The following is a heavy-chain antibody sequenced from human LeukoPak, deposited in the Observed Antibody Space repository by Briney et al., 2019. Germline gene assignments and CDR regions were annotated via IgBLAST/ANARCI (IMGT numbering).Heavy chain of an antibody. CDR3: ARGGYSESGSWVPRHSDL. D-gene: IGHD3-10*01. Sequence: PGGSLRLSCAASGFTFSSYSMNWVRQAPGKGLEWVSSISSSSSYIYYADSVKGRFTISRDNAKNSLYLQMNSLRAEDTAVYYCARGGYSESGSWVPRHSDLWGRGTLATVSS. V-gene: IGHV3-21*01. CDR1: GFTFSSYS. CDR2: ISSSSSYI. J-gene: IGHJ2*01.